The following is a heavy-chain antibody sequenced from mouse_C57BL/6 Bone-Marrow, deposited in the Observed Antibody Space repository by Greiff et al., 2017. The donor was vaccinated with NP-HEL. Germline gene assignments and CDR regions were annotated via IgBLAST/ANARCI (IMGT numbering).Heavy chain of an antibody. CDR2: IRLKSDNYAT. CDR1: GFTFSNYW. V-gene: IGHV6-3*01. Sequence: DVMLVESGGGLVQPGGSMKLSCVASGFTFSNYWMNWVRQSPEKGLEWVAQIRLKSDNYATHYAESVKGRFTISRDDSKSSVYLQMNNLRAEDTGSYYCTAGSNWEGYWGQGTTLTVSS. J-gene: IGHJ2*01. CDR3: TAGSNWEGY. D-gene: IGHD4-1*01.